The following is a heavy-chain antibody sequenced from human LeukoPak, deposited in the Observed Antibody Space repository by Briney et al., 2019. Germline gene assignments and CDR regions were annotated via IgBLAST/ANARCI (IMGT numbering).Heavy chain of an antibody. J-gene: IGHJ6*02. V-gene: IGHV1-24*01. CDR2: FDPEDGET. CDR1: GYTLTELS. CDR3: ATAASSGWYYYYGMDV. Sequence: ASVKVSCKVSGYTLTELSMHWVRQAPGKGLEWMGGFDPEDGETIYAQKFQGRVTLTEDTSTDTAYMELSSLRSEDTAVYYCATAASSGWYYYYGMDVWGQGTTVTVSS. D-gene: IGHD6-19*01.